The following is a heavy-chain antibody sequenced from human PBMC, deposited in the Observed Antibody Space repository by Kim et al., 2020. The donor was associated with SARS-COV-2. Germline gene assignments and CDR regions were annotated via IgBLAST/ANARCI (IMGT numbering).Heavy chain of an antibody. V-gene: IGHV4-34*01. D-gene: IGHD3-22*01. CDR3: ARTGISYYYDSTCSEY. Sequence: SIKSRVTISVDTSKNQVSLKLSSVTAADTAVYYCARTGISYYYDSTCSEYWGQGTLVTVSS. J-gene: IGHJ4*02.